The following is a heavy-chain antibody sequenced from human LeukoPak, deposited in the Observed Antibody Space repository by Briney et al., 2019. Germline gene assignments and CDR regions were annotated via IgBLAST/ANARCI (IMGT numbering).Heavy chain of an antibody. CDR2: NIPIFGTA. CDR3: AGGTGYYFDY. V-gene: IGHV1-69*05. Sequence: SVKLSCKASGGTFSSYAISWVRQDPGQVLQWMRGNIPIFGTANYTQKLEGRVTITTDESTSTAYMELSSLRSEDTAVYYCAGGTGYYFDYWGQGTLVTVSS. D-gene: IGHD3-16*01. J-gene: IGHJ4*02. CDR1: GGTFSSYA.